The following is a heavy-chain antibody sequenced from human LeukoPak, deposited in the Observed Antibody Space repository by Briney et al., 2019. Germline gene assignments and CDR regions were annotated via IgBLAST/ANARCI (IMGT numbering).Heavy chain of an antibody. CDR2: INSDGSTT. V-gene: IGHV3-74*01. CDR1: GFSFSSYW. J-gene: IGHJ4*02. CDR3: ARRSSGSPPYYFDS. Sequence: GGSLRLSCAASGFSFSSYWMHWVRQAPGKGLVWVARINSDGSTTNYADYVKGRFTISRDNAKNTLYLQMNSLRAEDTAVYYCARRSSGSPPYYFDSWGQGTLVTVSS. D-gene: IGHD1-26*01.